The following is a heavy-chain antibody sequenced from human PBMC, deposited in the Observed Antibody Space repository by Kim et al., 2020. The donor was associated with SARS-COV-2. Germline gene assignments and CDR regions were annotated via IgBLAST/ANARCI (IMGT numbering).Heavy chain of an antibody. J-gene: IGHJ5*02. CDR2: MNPNSGNT. D-gene: IGHD3-22*01. V-gene: IGHV1-8*01. Sequence: ASVKVSCKASGYTFTSYDINWVRQATGQGLEWMGWMNPNSGNTGYAQKFQGRVTMTRNTSISTAYMELSSLRSEDTAVYYCAREDMGYYYDSSGYYYEPWGQGTLVTVSS. CDR1: GYTFTSYD. CDR3: AREDMGYYYDSSGYYYEP.